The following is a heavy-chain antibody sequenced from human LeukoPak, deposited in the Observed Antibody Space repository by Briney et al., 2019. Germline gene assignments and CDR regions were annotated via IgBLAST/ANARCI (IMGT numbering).Heavy chain of an antibody. CDR2: MNPNSGNT. Sequence: ASVKVSCKASGYTFTSYGISWVRQAPGQGLEWMGWMNPNSGNTGYAQKFQGRVTMTRNTSISTAYMELSSLRSEDTAVYYCARGDQGLFDYWGQGTLVTVSS. V-gene: IGHV1-8*02. CDR3: ARGDQGLFDY. D-gene: IGHD2-2*01. J-gene: IGHJ4*02. CDR1: GYTFTSYG.